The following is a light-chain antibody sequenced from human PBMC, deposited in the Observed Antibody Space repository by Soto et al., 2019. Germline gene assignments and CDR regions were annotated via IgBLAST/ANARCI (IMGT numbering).Light chain of an antibody. Sequence: QSVLTQPASVSGSPGQSITVSCTGTSSDVVNFNYVSWYQQHPGKAPKLMIYEVIHRPSGVSNRFSGPKSGSTASLTISGLQAEDEADYYCTSYTSSGTYVFGTGTKVTVL. CDR3: TSYTSSGTYV. CDR1: SSDVVNFNY. J-gene: IGLJ1*01. CDR2: EVI. V-gene: IGLV2-14*01.